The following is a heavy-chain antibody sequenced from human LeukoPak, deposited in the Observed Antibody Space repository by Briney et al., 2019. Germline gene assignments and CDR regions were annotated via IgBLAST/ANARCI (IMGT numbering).Heavy chain of an antibody. D-gene: IGHD5-24*01. CDR3: AREMATITPDAFDI. Sequence: GGSLRLSCAASGFTFSRYAMHWVRQAPGKGLEWVALISYDGSNKYYADSVKGRFTISRDNAKNSLYLQMNSLRAEDTAVYYCAREMATITPDAFDIWGQGTMVTVSS. CDR1: GFTFSRYA. J-gene: IGHJ3*02. CDR2: ISYDGSNK. V-gene: IGHV3-30-3*01.